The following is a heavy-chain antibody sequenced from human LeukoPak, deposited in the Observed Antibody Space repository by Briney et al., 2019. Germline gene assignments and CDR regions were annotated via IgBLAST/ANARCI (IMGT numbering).Heavy chain of an antibody. CDR1: GFTFGNYG. V-gene: IGHV3-30*18. Sequence: PGGSLRLSCAVSGFTFGNYGMHWVRQAPGEGLEWVALISYDGSSEYYAGSVKGRFTISRDNSKITVYLQMNSLKAEDTAVYYCAKELYNYGDYGAEGLDVGGQGTTVTVS. D-gene: IGHD4-17*01. CDR2: ISYDGSSE. CDR3: AKELYNYGDYGAEGLDV. J-gene: IGHJ6*02.